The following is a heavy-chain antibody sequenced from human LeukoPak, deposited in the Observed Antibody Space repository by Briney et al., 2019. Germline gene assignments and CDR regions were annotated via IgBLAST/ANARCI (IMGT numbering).Heavy chain of an antibody. CDR1: GYTFTSYP. J-gene: IGHJ4*02. D-gene: IGHD2-15*01. Sequence: ASVKVSCKASGYTFTSYPMTWVRQAPGQGLGWMGWINTDTGNPTYAQDLTGRFFFSLDTSVSSAYLQISSLNAEDTAVYYCARSRYCSGGRCYSEYWGQGTLVTVSS. CDR3: ARSRYCSGGRCYSEY. CDR2: INTDTGNP. V-gene: IGHV7-4-1*02.